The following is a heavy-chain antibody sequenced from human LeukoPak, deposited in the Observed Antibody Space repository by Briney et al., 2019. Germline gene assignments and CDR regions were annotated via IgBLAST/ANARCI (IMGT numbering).Heavy chain of an antibody. D-gene: IGHD5-12*01. CDR1: GFTFSSYA. CDR3: ASGYDFGAANFDY. J-gene: IGHJ4*02. CDR2: ISGSGGST. V-gene: IGHV3-23*01. Sequence: PGGSLRLSCAASGFTFSSYAMSWVRQAPGKGLEWVSAISGSGGSTYYADSVKGRFTISRDNSKNTLYLQMDSLRAEDTAVYYCASGYDFGAANFDYWGQGTLVTVSS.